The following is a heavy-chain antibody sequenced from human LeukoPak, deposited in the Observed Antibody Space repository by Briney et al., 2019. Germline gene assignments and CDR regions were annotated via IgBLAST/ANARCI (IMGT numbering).Heavy chain of an antibody. CDR2: INNDGSST. Sequence: TGGSLRLSCAASGFTFSSYGMSWVRQAPGKGLVWVSRINNDGSSTSYADSVQGRFTISRDNAKNTLYLQMNSLRAEDTAVYYCARVSYYYGSGSYRPTAVYYFDYWGQGTLVTVSS. V-gene: IGHV3-74*01. J-gene: IGHJ4*02. CDR3: ARVSYYYGSGSYRPTAVYYFDY. D-gene: IGHD3-10*01. CDR1: GFTFSSYG.